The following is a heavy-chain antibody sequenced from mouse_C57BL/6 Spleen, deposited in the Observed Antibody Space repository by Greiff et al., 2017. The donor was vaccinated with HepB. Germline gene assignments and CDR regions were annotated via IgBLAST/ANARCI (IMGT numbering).Heavy chain of an antibody. Sequence: VKLQQPGAELVKPGASVKLSCKASGYTFTSYWMHWVKQRPGQGLEWIGMIHPNSGSTNYNEKFKSKATLTVDKSSSTAYMQLSSLTSEDSAVYYCARDGNYGYAMDYWGQGTSVTVSS. CDR2: IHPNSGST. CDR3: ARDGNYGYAMDY. CDR1: GYTFTSYW. D-gene: IGHD2-1*01. V-gene: IGHV1-64*01. J-gene: IGHJ4*01.